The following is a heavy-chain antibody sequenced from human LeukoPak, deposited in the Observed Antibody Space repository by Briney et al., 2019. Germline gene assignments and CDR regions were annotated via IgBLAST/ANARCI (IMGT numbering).Heavy chain of an antibody. D-gene: IGHD6-13*01. CDR2: IWYDGSNK. Sequence: GSLRLSCGASGFTFRSYGMHWVRQAPGKGLEWVAGIWYDGSNKYYADSVKGRFTISRDNSKNTLSLQMNSLRAEDTAVYYCARRSIAAAGTDWFDPWGQGTLVTVSS. V-gene: IGHV3-33*01. J-gene: IGHJ5*02. CDR1: GFTFRSYG. CDR3: ARRSIAAAGTDWFDP.